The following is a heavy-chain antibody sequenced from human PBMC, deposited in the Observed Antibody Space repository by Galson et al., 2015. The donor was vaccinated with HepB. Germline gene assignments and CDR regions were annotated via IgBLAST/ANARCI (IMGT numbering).Heavy chain of an antibody. CDR1: GYTFTGYY. V-gene: IGHV1-2*02. CDR3: ARVSGYSSSGFDY. CDR2: INPNSGGT. Sequence: SVKVSCKASGYTFTGYYTHWVRQAPGQGLEWMGWINPNSGGTNYAQKFQGRVTMTRDTSISTAYMELSRLRSDDTAVYYCARVSGYSSSGFDYWGQGTLVTVSS. J-gene: IGHJ4*02. D-gene: IGHD6-6*01.